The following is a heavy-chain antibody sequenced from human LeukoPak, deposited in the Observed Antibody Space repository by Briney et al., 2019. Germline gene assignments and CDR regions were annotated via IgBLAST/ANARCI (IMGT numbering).Heavy chain of an antibody. CDR1: GFTFSSYE. Sequence: GGSLRISCAASGFTFSSYEMNWVRQAPGKGLEWVSYISSSGSTIYYADSVKGRFTISRDNAKNSLYLQMNSLRAEDTAVYYCARGRGSSSSWYGDYWGQGTPVTVSS. V-gene: IGHV3-48*03. D-gene: IGHD6-13*01. J-gene: IGHJ4*02. CDR2: ISSSGSTI. CDR3: ARGRGSSSSWYGDY.